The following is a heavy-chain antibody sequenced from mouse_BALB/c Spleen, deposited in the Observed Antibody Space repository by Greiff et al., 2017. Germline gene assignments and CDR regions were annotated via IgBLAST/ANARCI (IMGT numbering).Heavy chain of an antibody. D-gene: IGHD1-3*01. Sequence: EVKLVESGGGLVQPGGSRKLSCAASGFTFSSFGMHWVRQAPEKGLEWVAYISSGSSTIYYADTVKGRFTISRDNPKNTLFLQMTSLRSEDTAMYYCAREWGDYAMDYWGQGTSVTVSS. CDR2: ISSGSSTI. V-gene: IGHV5-17*02. J-gene: IGHJ4*01. CDR3: AREWGDYAMDY. CDR1: GFTFSSFG.